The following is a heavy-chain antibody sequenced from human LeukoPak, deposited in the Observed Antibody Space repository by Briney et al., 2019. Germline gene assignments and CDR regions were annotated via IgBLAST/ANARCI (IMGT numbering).Heavy chain of an antibody. V-gene: IGHV4-4*07. J-gene: IGHJ3*02. CDR1: GGSISSYY. CDR3: ARETNYGDYEGDAFDI. Sequence: SETLSLTCTVSGGSISSYYWSWIRQPAGKGLEWIGRIYTGGSTNYNPSLKSRVTMSVDTSKNQFSLKLSSVTAADTAVYYCARETNYGDYEGDAFDIWGQGTMVTVSS. CDR2: IYTGGST. D-gene: IGHD4-17*01.